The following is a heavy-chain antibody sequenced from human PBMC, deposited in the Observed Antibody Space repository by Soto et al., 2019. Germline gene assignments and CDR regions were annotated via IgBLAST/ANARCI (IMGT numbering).Heavy chain of an antibody. D-gene: IGHD1-7*01. CDR3: ARVITGTTAPLGY. V-gene: IGHV3-48*01. CDR1: GFTFSSYS. J-gene: IGHJ4*02. Sequence: GGSLRLSCAASGFTFSSYSMNWVRQAPGKGLEWVSSISSSSSTIYYADSVKGRFTISRDNAKNSLYLQMNSLRAEDTAVYYCARVITGTTAPLGYWGQGTPVTVSS. CDR2: ISSSSSTI.